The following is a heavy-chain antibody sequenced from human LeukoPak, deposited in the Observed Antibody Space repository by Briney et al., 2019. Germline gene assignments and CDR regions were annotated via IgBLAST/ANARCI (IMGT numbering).Heavy chain of an antibody. CDR3: ARDPTTVITTPYYFDD. D-gene: IGHD4-23*01. Sequence: SETLSLTCAVYGGSFSGYYWSWIRQPPVKGLEWIGEINHSGSTNYNPSLKSRVTISVDTSKNQFSLKLSSVTAADTAVYYCARDPTTVITTPYYFDDWGQGTLVTVSS. V-gene: IGHV4-34*01. J-gene: IGHJ4*02. CDR1: GGSFSGYY. CDR2: INHSGST.